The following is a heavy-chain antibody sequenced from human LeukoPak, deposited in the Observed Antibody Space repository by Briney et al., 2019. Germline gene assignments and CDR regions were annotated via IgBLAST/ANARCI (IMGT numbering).Heavy chain of an antibody. V-gene: IGHV3-21*01. D-gene: IGHD7-27*01. CDR3: ARERASDGDPSGY. CDR2: ISSSSSYI. Sequence: GGSLRLSCAASGFTFSSYSMNWVRRAPGKGLEWVSSISSSSSYIYYADSVKGRFTISRDNAKNSLYLQMNSLRAEDTAVYYCARERASDGDPSGYWGQGTLVTVSS. J-gene: IGHJ4*02. CDR1: GFTFSSYS.